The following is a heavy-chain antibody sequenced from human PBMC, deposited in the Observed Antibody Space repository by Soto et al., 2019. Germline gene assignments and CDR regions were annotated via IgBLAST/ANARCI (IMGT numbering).Heavy chain of an antibody. CDR2: IYWDDDK. Sequence: QITLKESGPTLVKPTQTLTLTRTFSDFSLSTSGVGVGWIRQPPGKALEWLALIYWDDDKRYSPSLKSRLTITKDTSKNQVVLTMTNMDPVDTATYYCAHIMITFGGVMRKDAFDIWGQGTMVTISS. J-gene: IGHJ3*02. CDR1: DFSLSTSGVG. V-gene: IGHV2-5*02. D-gene: IGHD3-16*01. CDR3: AHIMITFGGVMRKDAFDI.